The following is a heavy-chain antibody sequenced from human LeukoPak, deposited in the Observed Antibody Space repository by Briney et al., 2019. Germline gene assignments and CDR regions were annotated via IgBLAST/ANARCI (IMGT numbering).Heavy chain of an antibody. V-gene: IGHV3-7*03. CDR2: IKQDGSRS. D-gene: IGHD5-18*01. CDR3: ARDADVDTAMVFFDY. CDR1: GFTFSSYW. Sequence: PGGSLRLSCAASGFTFSSYWMSWVRQAPGKGLEWVANIKQDGSRSDYVDSVKGRFTISRDNGKNPVYLQMNSLRAEDTALYYCARDADVDTAMVFFDYWGQGTLVTVSS. J-gene: IGHJ4*02.